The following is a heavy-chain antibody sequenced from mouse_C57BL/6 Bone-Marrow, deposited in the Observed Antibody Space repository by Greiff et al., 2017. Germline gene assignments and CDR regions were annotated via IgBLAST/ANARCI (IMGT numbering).Heavy chain of an antibody. J-gene: IGHJ2*01. CDR2: IYPSDSET. CDR3: ARYWDGGDY. Sequence: QVQLQQPGAELVRPGSSVKLSCKASGYTFTSYWMDWVKQRPGQGLEWIGNIYPSDSETHYNQKFKDKATLTVDKSSSTAYMQLSSLTSEDSAVYNCARYWDGGDYWGPGTTLTVSS. D-gene: IGHD4-1*01. V-gene: IGHV1-61*01. CDR1: GYTFTSYW.